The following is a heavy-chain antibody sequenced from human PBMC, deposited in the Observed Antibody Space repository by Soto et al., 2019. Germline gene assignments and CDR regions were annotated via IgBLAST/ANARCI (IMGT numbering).Heavy chain of an antibody. J-gene: IGHJ4*02. CDR3: AKVVVGYDSNGHYYYFDF. CDR2: VSGRGSGT. CDR1: GFTFTTSA. Sequence: EVQLLESGGDLVQPGGSLRLSCAASGFTFTTSAMTWVRQAPGKGLEWVSTVSGRGSGTYYADSVKGRFTISRDNSKNTVYLQMNRLRAEDTAVYYCAKVVVGYDSNGHYYYFDFWGQGTLVTVSS. D-gene: IGHD3-22*01. V-gene: IGHV3-23*01.